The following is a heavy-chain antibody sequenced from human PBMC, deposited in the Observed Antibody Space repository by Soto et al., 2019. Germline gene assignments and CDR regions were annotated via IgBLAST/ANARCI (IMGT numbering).Heavy chain of an antibody. V-gene: IGHV4-4*02. CDR1: GVSISSGNW. CDR3: ARLVYDTRLNYVYFDF. D-gene: IGHD2-8*01. CDR2: IFHDGTA. J-gene: IGHJ4*02. Sequence: SETLSLTCAVSGVSISSGNWWTWVRQTPQRGLEYIGEIFHDGTANYYPSFERRVAISVDTSKNQFSLKLTSVTAADTAIYFCARLVYDTRLNYVYFDFWGQGALVTVSS.